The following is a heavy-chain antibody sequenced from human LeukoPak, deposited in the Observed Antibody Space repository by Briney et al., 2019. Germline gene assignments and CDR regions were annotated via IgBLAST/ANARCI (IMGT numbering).Heavy chain of an antibody. CDR1: GGSFSGYY. V-gene: IGHV4-34*01. J-gene: IGHJ6*03. CDR3: ARAGSIYYYYYYMDV. CDR2: INHSGST. Sequence: SETLSLTCAVYGGSFSGYYWSWIRQPPGKGLEWIGEINHSGSTNYNPSLKSRVTISVDTSKNQFSLKLSSVTAADTAVYYCARAGSIYYYYYYMDVWGKGTTVTVSS. D-gene: IGHD1-1*01.